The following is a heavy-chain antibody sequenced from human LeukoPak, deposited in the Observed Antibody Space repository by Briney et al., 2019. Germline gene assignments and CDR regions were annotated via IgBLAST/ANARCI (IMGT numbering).Heavy chain of an antibody. J-gene: IGHJ4*02. CDR2: ISYDGSNK. V-gene: IGHV3-30*03. CDR3: ARDIGGTVEVATMNY. CDR1: GFTFSSYG. Sequence: GGSLRLSCAASGFTFSSYGMHWVRQAPGKGLEWVAVISYDGSNKYYADSVKGRFTISRDNSRNTVYLQMNSLRVEDTAVYYCARDIGGTVEVATMNYWGRGTLVTVSS. D-gene: IGHD5-24*01.